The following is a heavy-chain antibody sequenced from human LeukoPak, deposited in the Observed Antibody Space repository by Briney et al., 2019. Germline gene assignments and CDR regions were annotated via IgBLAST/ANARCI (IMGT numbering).Heavy chain of an antibody. CDR1: GGSISSGDYY. D-gene: IGHD1-20*01. V-gene: IGHV4-30-4*08. J-gene: IGHJ4*02. Sequence: SQTLSLTCTVSGGSISSGDYYWSWIRQPPGKGLEWIGYIYYSGSTYYNPSLKSRVTISVDTSENQFSLKLSSVTAADTAVYYCASGVNGITGSYRFDYWGQGTLVTVSS. CDR3: ASGVNGITGSYRFDY. CDR2: IYYSGST.